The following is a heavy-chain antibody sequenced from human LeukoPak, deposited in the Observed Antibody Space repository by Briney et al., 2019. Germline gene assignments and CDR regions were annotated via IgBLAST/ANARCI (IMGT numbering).Heavy chain of an antibody. V-gene: IGHV3-74*01. D-gene: IGHD3-9*01. CDR1: GLTFSDYW. J-gene: IGHJ4*02. Sequence: GGSLRLSCAVSGLTFSDYWMHWVRQAPGKGLVWVSRISNDGTSTSYADSVKGRFTISRDNAKNTLYLQMNSLRAEDTAVYYCATDVRDEYTIDWYPIGYWGQGTLVTVSS. CDR3: ATDVRDEYTIDWYPIGY. CDR2: ISNDGTST.